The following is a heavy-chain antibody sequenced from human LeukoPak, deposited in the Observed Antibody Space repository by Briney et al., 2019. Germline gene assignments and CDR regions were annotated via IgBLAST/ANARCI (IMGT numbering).Heavy chain of an antibody. Sequence: PGRSLRLSCAASGFTFSSYAMHWVRQAPGKGLEWVAVISYDGSNKYYADSVKGRFTISRDNSKNTLYLQMNSLRAEDTAVYYCARDKTTLDYWGQGTLVTVSS. CDR2: ISYDGSNK. J-gene: IGHJ4*02. CDR3: ARDKTTLDY. D-gene: IGHD4-11*01. CDR1: GFTFSSYA. V-gene: IGHV3-30-3*01.